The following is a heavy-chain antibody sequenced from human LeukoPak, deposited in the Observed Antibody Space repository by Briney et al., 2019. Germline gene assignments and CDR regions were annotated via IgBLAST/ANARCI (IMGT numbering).Heavy chain of an antibody. D-gene: IGHD3-10*01. CDR2: MSAYNGKT. CDR3: ARVGEGGYWSPFDY. Sequence: PWASVKVSCKASGYSFTSYGFNWVRQAPGQGLEWMGWMSAYNGKTNYAHSLQGRVTVTADESTSTAYMELSSLRSEDTAVYYCARVGEGGYWSPFDYWGQGTLVTVSS. CDR1: GYSFTSYG. V-gene: IGHV1-18*01. J-gene: IGHJ4*02.